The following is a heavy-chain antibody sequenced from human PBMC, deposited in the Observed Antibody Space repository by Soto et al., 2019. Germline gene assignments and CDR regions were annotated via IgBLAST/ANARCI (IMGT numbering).Heavy chain of an antibody. V-gene: IGHV3-21*01. CDR2: ISTSSSYI. J-gene: IGHJ5*02. Sequence: GGSLRLSCAASGFTFSTYSMNWVRQAPGKGLEWVSSISTSSSYIYYADSVKGRFTISRDNAKNSLYLQMNSLRAEDTAVYYCARELVSCSGGSCYSRWFDPWGQGTLVTVSS. CDR3: ARELVSCSGGSCYSRWFDP. D-gene: IGHD2-15*01. CDR1: GFTFSTYS.